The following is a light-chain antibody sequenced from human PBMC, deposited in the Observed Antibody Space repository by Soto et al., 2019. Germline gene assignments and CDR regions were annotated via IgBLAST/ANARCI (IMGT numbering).Light chain of an antibody. J-gene: IGLJ2*01. CDR1: SSDVGGYNY. Sequence: QSALTQPRSVSGSPGQSITISCTGTSSDVGGYNYVSWYQQHPDKAPKLVIYEVSNRPSGVSNRFSGSKSGNTASLTISGLQAEDEADYYCGSYTSSSTLVFGGGTKLTVL. CDR2: EVS. V-gene: IGLV2-14*01. CDR3: GSYTSSSTLV.